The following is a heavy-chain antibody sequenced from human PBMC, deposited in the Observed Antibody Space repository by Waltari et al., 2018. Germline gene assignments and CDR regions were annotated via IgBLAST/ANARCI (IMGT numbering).Heavy chain of an antibody. CDR1: GGTFKNYA. CDR2: IIPIYGQS. CDR3: ATLNSADRDY. V-gene: IGHV1-69*13. Sequence: QVHLVQSGTELKKPECAVRVPCRDSGGTFKNYAVTWVRQPLGQGLEWMGSIIPIYGQSNYAQNFQGRRTIAADDSTDTVYMDLSGLRSEDTATYYCATLNSADRDYWGQGTLVTVSP. J-gene: IGHJ4*02.